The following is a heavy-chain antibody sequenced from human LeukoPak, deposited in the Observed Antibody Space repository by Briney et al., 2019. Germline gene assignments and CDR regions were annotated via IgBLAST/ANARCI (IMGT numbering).Heavy chain of an antibody. Sequence: GESLKISCKGSGYSFTSYWLGWVRQMPGKGLGGMWIIYPGYSDTRYSPSFQCQVTISTDKSISTAYLSWSSLKASDTAMYYCARTAMGDCSGGSCYSDNALDIWGQGTMVTVSS. V-gene: IGHV5-51*01. J-gene: IGHJ3*02. CDR3: ARTAMGDCSGGSCYSDNALDI. D-gene: IGHD2-15*01. CDR2: IYPGYSDT. CDR1: GYSFTSYW.